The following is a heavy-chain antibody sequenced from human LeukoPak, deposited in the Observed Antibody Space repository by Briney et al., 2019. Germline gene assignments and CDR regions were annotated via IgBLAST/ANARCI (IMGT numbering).Heavy chain of an antibody. CDR1: GFTFSSYG. V-gene: IGHV3-33*01. J-gene: IGHJ6*02. CDR2: IWYDGSNK. D-gene: IGHD2-8*01. Sequence: GGPLRLSCAASGFTFSSYGMHWVRQAPGKGLGWVAVIWYDGSNKYYADSVKGRFTISRDNSKNTLYLQMNSLRAEDTAVYYCARGPERLYGYYGMDVWGQGTTVTVSS. CDR3: ARGPERLYGYYGMDV.